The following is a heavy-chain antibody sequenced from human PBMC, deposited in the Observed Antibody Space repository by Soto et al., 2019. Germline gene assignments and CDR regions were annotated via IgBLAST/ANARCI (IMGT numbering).Heavy chain of an antibody. D-gene: IGHD3-10*01. V-gene: IGHV3-33*01. J-gene: IGHJ4*02. CDR2: IWYDGSNK. CDR3: AILRGFGELLLDY. Sequence: QVQLVESGGGVVQPGRSLRLSCAASGFTFSSYGMHWVRQAPGKGLEWVAVIWYDGSNKYYADSVKGRFTISRDNSKNTLYLQMNSLRAEDTAVYYYAILRGFGELLLDYWGQGTLVTVSS. CDR1: GFTFSSYG.